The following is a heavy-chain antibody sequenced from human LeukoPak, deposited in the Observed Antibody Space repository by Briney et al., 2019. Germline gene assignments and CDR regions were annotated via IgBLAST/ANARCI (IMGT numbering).Heavy chain of an antibody. D-gene: IGHD2/OR15-2a*01. J-gene: IGHJ6*02. CDR2: INSDGSTT. CDR1: GFTFSNYW. Sequence: LTGGSLRLSCAASGFTFSNYWMHWVRQAPGKGLVWVSRINSDGSTTNYADSVKGRFTISRDNAKNTLFLQMNSLRAEDTAVYYCASLQNVPSYYYYYVMDVWGQGTMVTVSS. V-gene: IGHV3-74*01. CDR3: ASLQNVPSYYYYYVMDV.